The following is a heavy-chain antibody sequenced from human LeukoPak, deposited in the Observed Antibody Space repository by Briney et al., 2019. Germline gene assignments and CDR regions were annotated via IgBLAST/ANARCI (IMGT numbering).Heavy chain of an antibody. Sequence: ASVKVSCKASGYTFTSYAMHWVRQAPGQRLEWMGWINAGNGNTKYSQKFQGRVTITRDTSASTAYMELSSLRSEDTAVYYCARDEVRPPGAPYNWFDPWDQGTLVTVSS. CDR3: ARDEVRPPGAPYNWFDP. CDR1: GYTFTSYA. J-gene: IGHJ5*02. CDR2: INAGNGNT. V-gene: IGHV1-3*01.